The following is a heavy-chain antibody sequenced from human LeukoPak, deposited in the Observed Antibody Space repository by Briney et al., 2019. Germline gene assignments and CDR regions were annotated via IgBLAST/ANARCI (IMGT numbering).Heavy chain of an antibody. CDR1: GYTFTSYG. V-gene: IGHV1-18*01. D-gene: IGHD3-22*01. J-gene: IGHJ4*02. Sequence: ASVKVSCKASGYTFTSYGISWVRQAPGQGLEWMGWISAYNGNTNYAQKLQGRVTMTTDTSTSTAYMELRSLRSDDTAVYYCARAFPVHNHYYHSNTFLLTPYFDYWGQGTLVTVSS. CDR2: ISAYNGNT. CDR3: ARAFPVHNHYYHSNTFLLTPYFDY.